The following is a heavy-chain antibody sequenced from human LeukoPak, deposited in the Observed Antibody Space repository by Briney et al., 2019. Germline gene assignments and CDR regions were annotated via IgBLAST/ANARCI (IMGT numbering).Heavy chain of an antibody. J-gene: IGHJ4*02. V-gene: IGHV3-73*01. D-gene: IGHD3-22*01. Sequence: GGSLRLSCAASGFTFSGSAMHWVRQASGKGLEWVGRIRSKANSYATAYAASVKGRFTISRDDSKNTLYLQMNSLKTEDTAVYYCTTGDYYDSSGLKIGLYYFDYWGQGTLVTVSS. CDR2: IRSKANSYAT. CDR3: TTGDYYDSSGLKIGLYYFDY. CDR1: GFTFSGSA.